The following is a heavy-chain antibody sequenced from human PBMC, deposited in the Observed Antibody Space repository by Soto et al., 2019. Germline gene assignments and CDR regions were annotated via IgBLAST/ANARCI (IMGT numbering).Heavy chain of an antibody. CDR3: ASYYYGSGSYWSAFDI. CDR1: GFTFSSYA. D-gene: IGHD3-10*01. J-gene: IGHJ3*02. V-gene: IGHV3-7*01. Sequence: PGGSLRLSCVASGFTFSSYAMSWVRQAPGKGLEWVGNVKQDGSENYYVDSVKGRFTISRDNAENSLYLQMSSLRAEDTAVYYCASYYYGSGSYWSAFDIWGQGTMVTVSS. CDR2: VKQDGSEN.